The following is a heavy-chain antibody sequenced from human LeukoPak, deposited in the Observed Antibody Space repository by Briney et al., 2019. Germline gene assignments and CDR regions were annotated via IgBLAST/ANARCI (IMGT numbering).Heavy chain of an antibody. CDR1: GFTFSSYW. D-gene: IGHD4-17*01. V-gene: IGHV3-7*03. CDR3: VYGDYGGGFDY. Sequence: GGSLRLSCAASGFTFSSYWMNWVRQAPGRGLEWVANIEQDGSEKYYVASVKGRFTISRDNAKNSLYLQMNSLRAEDTAMYYCVYGDYGGGFDYWGQGTLVTVSS. CDR2: IEQDGSEK. J-gene: IGHJ4*02.